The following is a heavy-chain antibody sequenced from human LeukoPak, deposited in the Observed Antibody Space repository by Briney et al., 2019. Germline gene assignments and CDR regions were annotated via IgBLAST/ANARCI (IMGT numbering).Heavy chain of an antibody. CDR2: ISTYNGDT. Sequence: ASVKVSCKASGYTFNTYGISWVRRAPGQGLEWMGWISTYNGDTNYVQNLQGRVTMTTDTSTSTAYMELMSLRSDDTAVYYCLRDAQRPRLTPDYWGQGTPVTVSS. CDR3: LRDAQRPRLTPDY. D-gene: IGHD6-25*01. V-gene: IGHV1-18*01. J-gene: IGHJ4*02. CDR1: GYTFNTYG.